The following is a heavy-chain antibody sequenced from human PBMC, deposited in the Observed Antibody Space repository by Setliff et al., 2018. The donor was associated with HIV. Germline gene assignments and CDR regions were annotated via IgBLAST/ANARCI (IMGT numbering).Heavy chain of an antibody. J-gene: IGHJ3*01. Sequence: SETLSLTCTVSGASISSGGYYRNWIRQLPGKGLEWIGYILDSGSTYYNPSLRGRLSMSIDTSANQFSVELTSVTAADTALYFCARVPNWGSAPFAYDVWGLGTMVTVS. D-gene: IGHD7-27*01. CDR1: GASISSGGYY. CDR2: ILDSGST. V-gene: IGHV4-31*03. CDR3: ARVPNWGSAPFAYDV.